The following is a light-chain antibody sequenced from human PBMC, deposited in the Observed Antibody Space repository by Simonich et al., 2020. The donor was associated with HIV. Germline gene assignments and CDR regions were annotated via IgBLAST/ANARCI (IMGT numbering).Light chain of an antibody. CDR3: QSYDSSNQV. CDR2: EDN. J-gene: IGLJ3*02. CDR1: SGSIASND. V-gene: IGLV6-57*03. Sequence: NFMLTQPHSVSESPGKTVTISCSRSSGSIASNDGQWYQQPPGRAPTTVIYEDNQKPSGFPDRFSGSIDSSSNAAPLTISGLKTEDEADYSCQSYDSSNQVFGGGTKLTVL.